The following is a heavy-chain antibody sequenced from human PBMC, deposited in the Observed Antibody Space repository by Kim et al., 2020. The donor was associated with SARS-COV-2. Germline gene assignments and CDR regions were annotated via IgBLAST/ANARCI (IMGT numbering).Heavy chain of an antibody. Sequence: SETLSLTCTVSGGSISSYYWSWIRQPPGKALECIGYIYYSGSTNYNPSLKSRVTISVDTSKNKFSLKLSSVTAADTAVYYCARHNYYGSGSYYKDAFDIWGQGTMVTVSS. J-gene: IGHJ3*02. CDR2: IYYSGST. V-gene: IGHV4-59*08. CDR1: GGSISSYY. D-gene: IGHD3-10*01. CDR3: ARHNYYGSGSYYKDAFDI.